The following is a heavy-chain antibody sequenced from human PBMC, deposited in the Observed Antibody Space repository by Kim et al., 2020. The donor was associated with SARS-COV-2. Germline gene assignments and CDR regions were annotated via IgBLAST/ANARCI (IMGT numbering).Heavy chain of an antibody. J-gene: IGHJ4*02. Sequence: SETLSLTCTVSGGSIDNYYWNWLRQPPGRGLEWIGYVYYNGFTLYKPHLTSRVTISVDTSKNNFSLKKNALTPADTAVYDCARGGGYYGSGSRTFDYWGRGTLVTVSS. CDR3: ARGGGYYGSGSRTFDY. CDR2: VYYNGFT. CDR1: GGSIDNYY. D-gene: IGHD3-10*01. V-gene: IGHV4-59*13.